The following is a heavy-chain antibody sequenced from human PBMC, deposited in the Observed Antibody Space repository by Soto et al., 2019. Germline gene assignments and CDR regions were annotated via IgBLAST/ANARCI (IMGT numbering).Heavy chain of an antibody. CDR2: ISYDGSNK. Sequence: QVQLVESGGGVVQPGRSLRLSCAASRFTLSRYAMHWVRQAPGKGLEWAAVISYDGSNKYYADSVKGRFTISRDNSKNTLYVQMNSLRAEDTAVYYCAREGGYYDSSGYYYGRVCDYWGQGTLVTVSS. CDR3: AREGGYYDSSGYYYGRVCDY. D-gene: IGHD3-22*01. V-gene: IGHV3-30-3*01. J-gene: IGHJ4*02. CDR1: RFTLSRYA.